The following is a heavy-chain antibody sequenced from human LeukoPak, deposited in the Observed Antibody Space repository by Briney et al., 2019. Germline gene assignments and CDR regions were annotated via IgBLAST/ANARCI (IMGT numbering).Heavy chain of an antibody. CDR3: ARDVVPAAFRFDP. J-gene: IGHJ5*02. V-gene: IGHV3-23*01. D-gene: IGHD2-2*01. Sequence: PGGSLRLSCAASGFTFSSYAMTWVRQAPGKGLEWVSGISGNGGSTYYADSVKGRFTISRDNAKNTLYLQMNSLRAEDTAVYYCARDVVPAAFRFDPWGQGTLVTVSS. CDR2: ISGNGGST. CDR1: GFTFSSYA.